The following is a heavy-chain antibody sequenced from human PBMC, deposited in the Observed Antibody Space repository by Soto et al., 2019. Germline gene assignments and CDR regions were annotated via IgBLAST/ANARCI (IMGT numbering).Heavy chain of an antibody. V-gene: IGHV4-39*01. CDR1: SNPIDISSYG. D-gene: IGHD6-19*01. CDR3: ARQGEHSSWYFFEY. J-gene: IGHJ4*02. CDR2: VCDRRST. Sequence: GTLGRSCTVSSNPIDISSYGLVWIRQPPGKCREGIGSVCDRRSTYYNPSLKSRLTISVDTSKRQFSLKLSSVTAAGTAVFYCARQGEHSSWYFFEYSGQGTLVTVSS.